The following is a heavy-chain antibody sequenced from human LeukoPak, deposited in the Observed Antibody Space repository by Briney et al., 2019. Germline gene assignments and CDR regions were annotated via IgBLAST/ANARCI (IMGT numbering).Heavy chain of an antibody. D-gene: IGHD6-13*01. J-gene: IGHJ4*02. CDR1: GFTFSDYY. CDR2: ISSSGSTI. V-gene: IGHV3-11*04. Sequence: TPGGSLRLSCAASGFTFSDYYMSWIRQAPGEGLEWVSYISSSGSTIYYADSVKGRFTISRDNAKNSLYLQMNSLRAEDTAVYYCARDTIAAAGFDYWGQGTLVTVSS. CDR3: ARDTIAAAGFDY.